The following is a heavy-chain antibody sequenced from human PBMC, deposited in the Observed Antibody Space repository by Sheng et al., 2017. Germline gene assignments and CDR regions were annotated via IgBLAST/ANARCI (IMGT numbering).Heavy chain of an antibody. CDR3: ARVTSSSKPHDY. CDR2: IYYSGST. Sequence: QVQLQESGPGLVKPSETLSLTCTVSGGSISSFYWSWIRQTPGKGLEWIGYIYYSGSTNYSPSLMSRVTISIDTSKSQFSLKLSSVTAADTAIYYCARVTSSSKPHDYWGQGTLVTVSS. CDR1: GGSISSFY. V-gene: IGHV4-59*01. D-gene: IGHD6-13*01. J-gene: IGHJ4*02.